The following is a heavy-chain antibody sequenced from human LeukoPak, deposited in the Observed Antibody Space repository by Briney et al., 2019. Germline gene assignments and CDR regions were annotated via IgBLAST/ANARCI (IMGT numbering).Heavy chain of an antibody. CDR1: GFTFSIYT. J-gene: IGHJ4*02. CDR3: ARDYDGSGYFGY. V-gene: IGHV3-21*01. D-gene: IGHD3-22*01. Sequence: PGGSLRLSCAASGFTFSIYTVNWVRQAPGKGLEWVSSISSSSNYIYYADSVKGRFTISRDNAKNSLYLQMNSLRAEDTAVYYCARDYDGSGYFGYWGQGTLVTVSS. CDR2: ISSSSNYI.